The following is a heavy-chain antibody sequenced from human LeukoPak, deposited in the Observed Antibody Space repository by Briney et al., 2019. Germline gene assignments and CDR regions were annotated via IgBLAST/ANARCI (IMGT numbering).Heavy chain of an antibody. CDR2: ISTSGSTT. CDR1: GFTFSSYA. J-gene: IGHJ4*02. D-gene: IGHD3-10*01. V-gene: IGHV3-64*01. CDR3: ARAVRGVASVDY. Sequence: GGSLRLSCAASGFTFSSYAMTWVRQAPGKGLEYVSAISTSGSTTYYANSVKGRFTISRDNSNNTLYLQMGSLRVEDMAVYYCARAVRGVASVDYWGQGTLVTVSS.